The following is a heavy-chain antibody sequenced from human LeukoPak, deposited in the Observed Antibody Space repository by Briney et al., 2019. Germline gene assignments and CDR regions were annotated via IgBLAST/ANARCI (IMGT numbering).Heavy chain of an antibody. J-gene: IGHJ6*03. Sequence: PSQTLSLTCTVSGGSISSGSYYWSWIRQPAGKGLEWIGRIYTSGSTNYNPSLKSRVTISVDTSKNQFSLKLSSVTAADTAVYYCARATPTNWSFFRYYYYMDVWGKGTTVTVSS. D-gene: IGHD1-1*01. CDR1: GGSISSGSYY. CDR3: ARATPTNWSFFRYYYYMDV. V-gene: IGHV4-61*02. CDR2: IYTSGST.